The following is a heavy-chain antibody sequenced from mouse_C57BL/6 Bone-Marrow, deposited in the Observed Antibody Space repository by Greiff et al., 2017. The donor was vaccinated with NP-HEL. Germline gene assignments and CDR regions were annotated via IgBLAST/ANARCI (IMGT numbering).Heavy chain of an antibody. CDR1: GYAFTNYL. V-gene: IGHV1-54*01. CDR2: INPGSGGT. J-gene: IGHJ1*03. Sequence: QVQLQQSGAELVRPGTSVKVSCKASGYAFTNYLIEWVKQRPGQGLEWIGVINPGSGGTNYNEKFKGKATLTEDKSSSTAYMQLSSLTSEDSAVYFCARFDWYFDVWGTGTTVTVSS. CDR3: ARFDWYFDV.